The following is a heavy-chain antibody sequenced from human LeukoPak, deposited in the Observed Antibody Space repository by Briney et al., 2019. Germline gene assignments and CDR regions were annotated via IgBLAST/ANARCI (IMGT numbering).Heavy chain of an antibody. CDR1: GYTLTELS. J-gene: IGHJ4*02. Sequence: ASVKVSCKVSGYTLTELSMHWVRQAPGKGLEWMGGFDPKDGETIYAQKLQGRVTMTTDTSTSTAYMELRSLRSDDTAVYYCAREEKYSSSWYAFGFDYWGQGTLVTVSS. CDR2: FDPKDGET. V-gene: IGHV1-24*01. D-gene: IGHD6-13*01. CDR3: AREEKYSSSWYAFGFDY.